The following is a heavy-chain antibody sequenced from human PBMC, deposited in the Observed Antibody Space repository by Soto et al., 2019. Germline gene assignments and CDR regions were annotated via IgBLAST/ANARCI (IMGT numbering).Heavy chain of an antibody. Sequence: EVRLVESGGGLVKPGGSLRLSCAASGFPFSNFDMNWVRQAPGKGLEWVSSITSNSIYIYYADSVKGRFTVSRDNAKNSLYLQMDSLRAEDTAVYYCARDLSGGNYYYHGLDVWGQGTTVTVSS. CDR1: GFPFSNFD. V-gene: IGHV3-21*01. CDR3: ARDLSGGNYYYHGLDV. D-gene: IGHD1-1*01. CDR2: ITSNSIYI. J-gene: IGHJ6*02.